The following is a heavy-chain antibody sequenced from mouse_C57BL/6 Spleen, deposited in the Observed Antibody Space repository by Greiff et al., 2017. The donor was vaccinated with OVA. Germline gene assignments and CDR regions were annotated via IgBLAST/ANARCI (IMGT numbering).Heavy chain of an antibody. V-gene: IGHV1-53*01. CDR2: INPSNGGT. Sequence: VQLQQPGTELVKPGASVKLSCKASGYTFTSYWMHWVKQRPGQGLEWIGNINPSNGGTNYNEKFKSKATLTVDKSSSTAYMQLSSLTSEDSAVYYCAGGDRITTVVAEDWGQGTLVTVSA. J-gene: IGHJ3*01. D-gene: IGHD1-1*01. CDR1: GYTFTSYW. CDR3: AGGDRITTVVAED.